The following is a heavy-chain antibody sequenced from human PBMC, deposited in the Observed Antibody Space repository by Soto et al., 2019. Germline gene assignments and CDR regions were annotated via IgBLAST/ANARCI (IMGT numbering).Heavy chain of an antibody. D-gene: IGHD6-19*01. CDR2: TYYRSKWYN. CDR1: GDSVSSDSAA. CDR3: VRSRVFIAVAGMATYYYYYGMDV. Sequence: SQTLSLTCAISGDSVSSDSAAWNWIRQSPSRGLEWLGRTYYRSKWYNDYAVSVNGRITINPDTSKNHFSLQLNYVTPEDTAVYYCVRSRVFIAVAGMATYYYYYGMDVWGQGTTVTVSS. V-gene: IGHV6-1*01. J-gene: IGHJ6*02.